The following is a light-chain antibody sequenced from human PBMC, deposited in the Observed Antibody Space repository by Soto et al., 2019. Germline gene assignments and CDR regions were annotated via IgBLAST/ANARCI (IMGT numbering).Light chain of an antibody. V-gene: IGLV2-14*01. CDR2: DVS. CDR1: SSDVGAYNY. CDR3: SSYTSSSTYVV. Sequence: QSALTQPASVSGSPGQSITISCTGTSSDVGAYNYVSWYQQHPGKAPKLMIYDVSDRPSGASNRFSGSKSGNTASLAVSGLQAEDEVDYYCSSYTSSSTYVVFGGGTKLTVL. J-gene: IGLJ2*01.